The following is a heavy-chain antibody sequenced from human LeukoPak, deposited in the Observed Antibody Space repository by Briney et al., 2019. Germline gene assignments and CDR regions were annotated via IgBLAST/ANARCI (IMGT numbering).Heavy chain of an antibody. Sequence: GGSLRLSCAASGFTLSSYTMYWVHQAPGRGLVWVARFTSDGNSMTYADFVKGRFTVSRDIAKNTLYLQMNSLRAEDTAVARAQVGTPTDCWGQGTLVTVSS. V-gene: IGHV3-74*01. CDR1: GFTLSSYT. D-gene: IGHD1-26*01. CDR2: FTSDGNSM. J-gene: IGHJ4*02. CDR3: QVGTPTDC.